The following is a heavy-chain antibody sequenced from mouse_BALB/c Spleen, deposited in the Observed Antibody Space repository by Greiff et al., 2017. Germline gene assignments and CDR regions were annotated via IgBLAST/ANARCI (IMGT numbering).Heavy chain of an antibody. CDR3: ARQYGNYDWYFDV. J-gene: IGHJ1*01. D-gene: IGHD2-10*02. CDR1: GFTFSSYA. V-gene: IGHV5-9-3*01. CDR2: ISSGGSYT. Sequence: EVKLMESGGGLVKPGGSLKLSCAASGFTFSSYAMSWVRQTPEKRLEWVATISSGGSYTYYPDSVKGRFTISRDNAKNTLYLQMSSLRSEDTAMYYCARQYGNYDWYFDVWGAGTTVTVAS.